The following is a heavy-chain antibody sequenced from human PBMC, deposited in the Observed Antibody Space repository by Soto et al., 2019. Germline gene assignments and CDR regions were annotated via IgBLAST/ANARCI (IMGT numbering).Heavy chain of an antibody. CDR1: GYGFTTYG. Sequence: VHLVQSGAEVKKPGASVKVSCKGSGYGFTTYGITWVRQAPGQGLEWMAWISAHNGNTNYAQKIQGRVTVTRDTSTSTAYMELRSLRSDDTAVHYCARGRYGDYWGQGALVTVSS. J-gene: IGHJ4*02. D-gene: IGHD1-1*01. V-gene: IGHV1-18*01. CDR2: ISAHNGNT. CDR3: ARGRYGDY.